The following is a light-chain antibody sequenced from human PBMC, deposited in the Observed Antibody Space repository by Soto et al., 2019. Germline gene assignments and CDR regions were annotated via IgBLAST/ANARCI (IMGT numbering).Light chain of an antibody. V-gene: IGLV1-40*01. Sequence: VLKQPPSVSWAPGPRVTISFTGNSSKIGADYDVHWYPQPPGAAPKLLIYLNSNRPLGVPDRFSGSQSGTPASLAITGRQAEDEADYSCQSYDRRLSPYVFGSGT. J-gene: IGLJ1*01. CDR2: LNS. CDR1: SSKIGADYD. CDR3: QSYDRRLSPYV.